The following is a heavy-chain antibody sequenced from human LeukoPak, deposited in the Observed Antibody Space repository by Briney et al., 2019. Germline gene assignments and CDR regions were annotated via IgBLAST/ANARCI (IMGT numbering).Heavy chain of an antibody. CDR3: ARLSGYYGYVNF. CDR1: ASSVSSYY. Sequence: PSETLSLTCNVSASSVSSYYWSWIRQPPGKGLEWMGYFYHSGGTNYNPSFGSRLTISLNTSKRRVSLTLSSVTPADSAVYYCARLSGYYGYVNFWGQGTLVTVSS. J-gene: IGHJ4*02. V-gene: IGHV4-59*02. D-gene: IGHD3-22*01. CDR2: FYHSGGT.